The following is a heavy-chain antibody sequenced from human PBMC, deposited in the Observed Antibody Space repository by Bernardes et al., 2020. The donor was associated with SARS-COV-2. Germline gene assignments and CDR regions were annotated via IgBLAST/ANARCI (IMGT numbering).Heavy chain of an antibody. V-gene: IGHV1-69*04. CDR3: ARERDASTVVTPIWYFDL. CDR2: IIPIVGIA. D-gene: IGHD4-17*01. CDR1: GGTFSTYA. Sequence: SVKVSCKASGGTFSTYAISWVRQAPGQGLEWMGRIIPIVGIANYAQKFQGRVTISADKSTSTAYMELSSLRSEDTAVYYCARERDASTVVTPIWYFDLWGRGTLVTVSS. J-gene: IGHJ2*01.